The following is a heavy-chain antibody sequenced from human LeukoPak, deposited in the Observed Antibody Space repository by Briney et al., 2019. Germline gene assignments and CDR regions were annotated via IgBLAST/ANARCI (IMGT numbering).Heavy chain of an antibody. CDR2: IYPGDSNT. CDR3: ARPRWLQSTVRAFDI. D-gene: IGHD5-24*01. J-gene: IGHJ3*02. Sequence: GESLKISCKSSGYSFTSYWIGWVRQMPGKGLEWMGIIYPGDSNTRYSPSFQGQVTISADKSISTAYLQWSSLKASDTAMYYCARPRWLQSTVRAFDIWGQGTMVTVSS. V-gene: IGHV5-51*01. CDR1: GYSFTSYW.